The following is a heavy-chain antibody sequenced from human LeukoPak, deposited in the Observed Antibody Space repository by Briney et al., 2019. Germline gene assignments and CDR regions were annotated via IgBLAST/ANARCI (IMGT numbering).Heavy chain of an antibody. Sequence: GASVKVSCKASGGTFSSYAISWVRQATGQGLEWMGWMNPNSGNTGYAQKFQGRVTMTRSTSISTAYMELSSLRSEDTAVYYCARPPGYGDYNHYYYYYGMDVWGQGTTVTVSS. J-gene: IGHJ6*02. D-gene: IGHD4-17*01. V-gene: IGHV1-8*02. CDR1: GGTFSSYA. CDR3: ARPPGYGDYNHYYYYYGMDV. CDR2: MNPNSGNT.